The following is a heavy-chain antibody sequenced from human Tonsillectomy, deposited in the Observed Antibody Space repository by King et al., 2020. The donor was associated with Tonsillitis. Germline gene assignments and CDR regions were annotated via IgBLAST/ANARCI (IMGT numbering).Heavy chain of an antibody. D-gene: IGHD2-2*01. CDR1: GFTFSSYW. CDR3: ARGRYQPVDP. Sequence: QLVQSGGGLVQPGGSLRLSCAASGFTFSSYWMSWVRQAPGKGLEWVANIKQDGSQKYYLDSVEGRFTISRDNAKNSLYLQMNSLRAEDTAVYYCARGRYQPVDPWGQGTLVTVSS. CDR2: IKQDGSQK. V-gene: IGHV3-7*01. J-gene: IGHJ5*02.